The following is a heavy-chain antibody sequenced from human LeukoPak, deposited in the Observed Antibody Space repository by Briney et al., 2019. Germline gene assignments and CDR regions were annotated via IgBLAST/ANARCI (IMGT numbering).Heavy chain of an antibody. CDR3: ARVLYSGGSFLDY. D-gene: IGHD2-15*01. CDR1: GGSINSYY. V-gene: IGHV4-59*01. J-gene: IGHJ4*02. CDR2: IYYSGST. Sequence: SETLSLTCTVSGGSINSYYWSWIRQPPGKGLEWIGYIYYSGSTSYNPSLKSRVTISVDTSKNQFSLKLSSVTAADTAVYYCARVLYSGGSFLDYWGQGTLVTVSS.